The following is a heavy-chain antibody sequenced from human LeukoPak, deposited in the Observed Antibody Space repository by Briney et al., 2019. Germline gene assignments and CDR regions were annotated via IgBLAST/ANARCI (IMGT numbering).Heavy chain of an antibody. Sequence: GESLKISCNGSGYSFTTYWIGWARQMPGKGLEWMGIIYPGDSDTRYSPSFQGQVTISADKSISTAYLQWSSLKASDTAMYYCARRSIRFLEWFLPANAFDIWGRGTMVTVSS. CDR3: ARRSIRFLEWFLPANAFDI. V-gene: IGHV5-51*01. D-gene: IGHD3-3*01. CDR2: IYPGDSDT. CDR1: GYSFTTYW. J-gene: IGHJ3*02.